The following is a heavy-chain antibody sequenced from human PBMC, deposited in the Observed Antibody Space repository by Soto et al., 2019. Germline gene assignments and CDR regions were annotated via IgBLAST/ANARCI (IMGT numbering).Heavy chain of an antibody. Sequence: RLSCAASGFTFSSYAMSWVRQAPGKGLEWVSAISGSGGSTYYADSVKGRFTISRDNSKNTLYLQMNSLRAEDTAVYYCAKDLYSSSWYGMYYFDYWGQGTLFTVSS. V-gene: IGHV3-23*01. CDR3: AKDLYSSSWYGMYYFDY. D-gene: IGHD6-13*01. CDR2: ISGSGGST. CDR1: GFTFSSYA. J-gene: IGHJ4*02.